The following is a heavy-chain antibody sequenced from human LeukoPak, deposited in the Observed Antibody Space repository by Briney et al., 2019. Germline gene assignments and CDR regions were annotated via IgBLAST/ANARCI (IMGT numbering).Heavy chain of an antibody. CDR2: INQSGST. CDR3: ARQLYYYDSSGYYWFDY. CDR1: GGSFSGYY. Sequence: PSETLSLTCAVYGGSFSGYYWSWIRQPPGKGLEWIGEINQSGSTNYNPSLKSRVTISVDTSKNQFSLKLSSVTAADTAVYYCARQLYYYDSSGYYWFDYWGQGTLVTVSS. V-gene: IGHV4-34*01. D-gene: IGHD3-22*01. J-gene: IGHJ4*02.